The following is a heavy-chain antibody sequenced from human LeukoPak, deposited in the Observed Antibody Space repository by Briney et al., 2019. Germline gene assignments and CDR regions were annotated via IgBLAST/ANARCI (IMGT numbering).Heavy chain of an antibody. CDR3: ARAVQPQGDYHAFDI. J-gene: IGHJ3*02. CDR2: LLYDASNT. V-gene: IGHV3-30*03. CDR1: GFIFSSYG. D-gene: IGHD4-17*01. Sequence: PGGSLRLSCAASGFIFSSYGMHWVRQAPGKGLEWVAVLLYDASNTYYADSVKGRFTISRDNSKITLYLQMNSLRAEDTAVYYCARAVQPQGDYHAFDIWGQGTMVTVSS.